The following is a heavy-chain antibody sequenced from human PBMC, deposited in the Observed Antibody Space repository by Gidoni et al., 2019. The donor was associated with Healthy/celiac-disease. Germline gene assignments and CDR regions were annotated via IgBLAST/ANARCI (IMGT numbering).Heavy chain of an antibody. Sequence: QVQLGQSGAEVEKPGASAKVSCKAVGYPFTGYYLHWVRQAPGQGLEWMGWINPNSGGTNYAQKFQGRVTMTRDTSISTAYMELSRLRSDDTAVYYCARATMIVDNWFDPWGQGTLVTVSS. CDR3: ARATMIVDNWFDP. J-gene: IGHJ5*02. CDR1: GYPFTGYY. CDR2: INPNSGGT. V-gene: IGHV1-2*02. D-gene: IGHD3-22*01.